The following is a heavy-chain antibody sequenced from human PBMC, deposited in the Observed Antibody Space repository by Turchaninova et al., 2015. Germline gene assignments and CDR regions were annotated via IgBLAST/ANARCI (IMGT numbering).Heavy chain of an antibody. CDR3: ARHGELVLV. D-gene: IGHD1-7*01. CDR1: GDSISSGYY. J-gene: IGHJ4*02. CDR2: IDSGTT. V-gene: IGHV4-38-2*01. Sequence: QVHLQESGPGLVKPSETLSLTCAVSGDSISSGYYWGWILQPPGKGLEWNGSIDSGTTYCKPALKSLVTISIDISKIQCSLKLSSVTAADTAVYYCARHGELVLVWGRGTLVIVSS.